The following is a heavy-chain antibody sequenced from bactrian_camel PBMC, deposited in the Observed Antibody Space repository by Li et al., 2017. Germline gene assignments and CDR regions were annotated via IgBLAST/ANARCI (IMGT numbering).Heavy chain of an antibody. J-gene: IGHJ4*01. CDR3: ATYQLFQS. CDR1: GFTFSSYA. V-gene: IGHV3S7*01. Sequence: HVQLVESGGGLVQPGGSLRLSCAASGFTFSSYAMTWVRQAPGKGLECVATLYSDGSLTYYAQSVKGRFTISGDSAKNTVYLQMNSVKSEDTGVYYCATYQLFQSWGQGTQVTVS. CDR2: LYSDGSLT. D-gene: IGHD1*01.